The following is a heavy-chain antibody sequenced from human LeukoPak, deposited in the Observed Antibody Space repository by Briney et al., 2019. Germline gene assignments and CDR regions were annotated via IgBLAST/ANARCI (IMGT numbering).Heavy chain of an antibody. CDR2: IIPIFGTA. V-gene: IGHV1-69*05. Sequence: GASVKVSCKASGGTFSSYAISWVRQAPGQGLEWMGRIIPIFGTANCAQKFQGRVTITTDESTSTAYMELSSLRSEDTAVYYCARDGSGSYLFDYWGQGTLVTVSS. J-gene: IGHJ4*02. CDR1: GGTFSSYA. D-gene: IGHD3-10*01. CDR3: ARDGSGSYLFDY.